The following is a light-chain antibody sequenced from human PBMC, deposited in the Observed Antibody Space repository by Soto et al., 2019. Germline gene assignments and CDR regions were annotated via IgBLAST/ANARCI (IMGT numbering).Light chain of an antibody. V-gene: IGLV7-43*01. CDR1: TGAVTSGYY. J-gene: IGLJ2*01. CDR3: LLYYGGAQV. Sequence: QAVVTQEPSLTVSPGGTVTLTCASSTGAVTSGYYPNWFQQKPGQAPRALIXXXXXXXXXXXXXXXXSLLGGKAALTLSGXQPXXXXXYYCLLYYGGAQVFGGGTKLTVL. CDR2: XXX.